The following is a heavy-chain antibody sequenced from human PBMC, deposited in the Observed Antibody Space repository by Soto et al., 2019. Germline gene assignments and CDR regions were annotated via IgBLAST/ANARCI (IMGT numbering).Heavy chain of an antibody. D-gene: IGHD2-15*01. CDR2: ISYDGSNK. V-gene: IGHV3-30*18. Sequence: QAQLVESGGGVVQPGRSLRLSCAASGFTFSSYGMHWVRQAPGKGLEWVAVISYDGSNKYYADSVKGRFTISRDNSKNTLYLQMNSLRAEDTAVYYCAKDGFVCSGGSCYGFGYWGQGTLVTVSS. CDR1: GFTFSSYG. J-gene: IGHJ4*02. CDR3: AKDGFVCSGGSCYGFGY.